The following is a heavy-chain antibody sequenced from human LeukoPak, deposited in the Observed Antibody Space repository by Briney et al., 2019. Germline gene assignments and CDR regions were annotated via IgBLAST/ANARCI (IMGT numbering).Heavy chain of an antibody. CDR3: ARGGGDIVVVPAAMAFGFGY. Sequence: ETLSLTCAVYGGSFSGYYWSWIRQPPGKGLEWIGEINHSGSTNYNPSLKSRVTISVDTSKNQFSLKLSSVTAADTAVYYCARGGGDIVVVPAAMAFGFGYWGQGTLVTVSS. J-gene: IGHJ4*02. CDR2: INHSGST. V-gene: IGHV4-34*01. CDR1: GGSFSGYY. D-gene: IGHD2-2*01.